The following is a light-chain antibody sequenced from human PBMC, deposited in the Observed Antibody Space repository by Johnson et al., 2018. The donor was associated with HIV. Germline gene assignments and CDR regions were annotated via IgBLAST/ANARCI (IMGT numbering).Light chain of an antibody. Sequence: QSVLTQPPSVSAAPGQKVTISCSGSSSNIGNNYVSWYQQLPGTAPKLLIYDNNKRPSGIPDRFSGSKSGTSATLGITGLQTGDEADYYCGTWCSSLSAFYVFGTGTKVTVL. CDR3: GTWCSSLSAFYV. V-gene: IGLV1-51*01. CDR1: SSNIGNNY. J-gene: IGLJ1*01. CDR2: DNN.